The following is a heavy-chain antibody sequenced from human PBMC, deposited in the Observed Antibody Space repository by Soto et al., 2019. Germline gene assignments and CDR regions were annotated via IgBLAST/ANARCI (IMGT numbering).Heavy chain of an antibody. J-gene: IGHJ6*02. V-gene: IGHV3-15*01. CDR1: GFTFSNAW. CDR2: IKSKTDGGTT. D-gene: IGHD3-22*01. Sequence: EVQLVESGGGLVKPGGSLRLSCAASGFTFSNAWMSWVRQAPGKGLEWVGRIKSKTDGGTTDYAAPVKGRFTISRDDSKNTLYLQMNSLKTEDTAVYYCTTGWDSSGYYYYYYGMDVWGQGTTVTVSS. CDR3: TTGWDSSGYYYYYYGMDV.